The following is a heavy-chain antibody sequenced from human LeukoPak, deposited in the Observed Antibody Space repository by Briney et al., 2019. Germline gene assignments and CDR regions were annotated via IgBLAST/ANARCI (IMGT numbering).Heavy chain of an antibody. Sequence: GASVKVSCKASGYTFTSYGISWVRQAPGQGLEWMGWISAYNGNTNYAQKLQGRVTMTTDTSTSTAYMELRSLRSDDTAVYYCARDRAMVRGVADFDHWGQGTLVTVSS. CDR2: ISAYNGNT. CDR3: ARDRAMVRGVADFDH. J-gene: IGHJ4*02. D-gene: IGHD3-10*01. V-gene: IGHV1-18*01. CDR1: GYTFTSYG.